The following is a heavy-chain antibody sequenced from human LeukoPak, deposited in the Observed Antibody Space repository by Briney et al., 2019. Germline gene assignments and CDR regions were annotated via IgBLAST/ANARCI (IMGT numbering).Heavy chain of an antibody. D-gene: IGHD2-2*01. J-gene: IGHJ4*02. CDR2: MNPKTGNT. CDR3: TRGLPRDGLVVIAAANEY. CDR1: GGTFSSYA. V-gene: IGHV1-8*03. Sequence: GASVKVSCKASGGTFSSYAISWVRQAPGQGLEWMGWMNPKTGNTGFSQKFQGRVTITRDTSISTAYMELSRLTSEDTGVYYCTRGLPRDGLVVIAAANEYWGQGSLVTVSS.